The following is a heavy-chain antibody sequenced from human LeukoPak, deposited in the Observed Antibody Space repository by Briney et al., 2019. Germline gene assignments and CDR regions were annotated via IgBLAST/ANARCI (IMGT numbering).Heavy chain of an antibody. CDR2: IYYSGST. J-gene: IGHJ4*02. Sequence: SETLSLTCTVSGGSISSSSYYWGWIRQPPGKGLEWIGSIYYSGSTYYNPSLKSRVTISVDTSKNQFSLKLSSVTAADTAVYYCARDQGDYGDIDYWGQGTLVTVSS. CDR3: ARDQGDYGDIDY. V-gene: IGHV4-39*07. CDR1: GGSISSSSYY. D-gene: IGHD4-17*01.